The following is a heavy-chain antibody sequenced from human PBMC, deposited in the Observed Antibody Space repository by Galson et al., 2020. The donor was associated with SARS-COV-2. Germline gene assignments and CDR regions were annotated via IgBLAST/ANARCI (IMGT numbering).Heavy chain of an antibody. J-gene: IGHJ6*02. Sequence: HGESLKISCKGSGYSFTTFWINWVRQMPGKGLEWMGRIDPNDSYTNYSPSFQGHVTLSVDKSINTAYLEWSSLKASDTATYYCARPYDTSGQYYGMDVWGQGTTVTVSS. D-gene: IGHD3-22*01. CDR1: GYSFTTFW. CDR2: IDPNDSYT. V-gene: IGHV5-10-1*01. CDR3: ARPYDTSGQYYGMDV.